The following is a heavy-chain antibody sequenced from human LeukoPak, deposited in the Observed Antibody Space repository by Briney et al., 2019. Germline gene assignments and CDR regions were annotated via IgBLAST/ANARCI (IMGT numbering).Heavy chain of an antibody. CDR3: EKSAVYYASSASCDH. V-gene: IGHV3-74*01. CDR1: GFTFSEYW. J-gene: IGHJ4*02. D-gene: IGHD3-22*01. Sequence: GGSLRLSCAASGFTFSEYWMLWVRHATGKGLVWVSRINSDGCHTRYGDSVKGRFTLSRDNANNTLYLQNSSLSAEDTAVYYCEKSAVYYASSASCDHWGQGTLVTVSS. CDR2: INSDGCHT.